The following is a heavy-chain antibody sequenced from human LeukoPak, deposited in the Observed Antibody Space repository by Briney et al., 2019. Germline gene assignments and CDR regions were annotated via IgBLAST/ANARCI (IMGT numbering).Heavy chain of an antibody. J-gene: IGHJ4*02. V-gene: IGHV3-21*01. CDR3: ARDYGAYSDY. Sequence: PGGSLRLSCAASGFTFSTYIMNSVRQAPGKGLEWVSSIRSSGIYIYYADSVKGRFTISRDNAKNSLYLQMNGLRAEDTAVYFCARDYGAYSDYWGQGTLVTVSS. CDR2: IRSSGIYI. CDR1: GFTFSTYI. D-gene: IGHD4-17*01.